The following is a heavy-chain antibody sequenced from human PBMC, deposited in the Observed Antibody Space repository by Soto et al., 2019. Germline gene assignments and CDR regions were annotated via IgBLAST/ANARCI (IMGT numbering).Heavy chain of an antibody. Sequence: GGSLRLSCAASGFTFSSYSMNWVRQAPGKGLEWVSSISSSSSYIYYADSVKGRFTISRDNAKNSLYLQMNSLRAEDTAVYYCARARTGDFHPDFYCWAQGSRVRVSS. CDR2: ISSSSSYI. D-gene: IGHD4-17*01. J-gene: IGHJ4*02. CDR3: ARARTGDFHPDFYC. CDR1: GFTFSSYS. V-gene: IGHV3-21*01.